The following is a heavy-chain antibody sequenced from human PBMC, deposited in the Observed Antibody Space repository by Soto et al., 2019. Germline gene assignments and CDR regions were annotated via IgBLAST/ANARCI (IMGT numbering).Heavy chain of an antibody. J-gene: IGHJ4*02. V-gene: IGHV3-33*01. CDR1: GFTFSNYG. Sequence: QVQLVESGGGVVRPGRSLRLSCAASGFTFSNYGMHWVRQAPGKGLEWVAAIWYDGSNKYYADSVKGRFTISRDMSKNTLYLQMNSLRAEDTAVYYCARERIAAAGTAYFDYWGQGTLVTVSS. CDR3: ARERIAAAGTAYFDY. D-gene: IGHD6-13*01. CDR2: IWYDGSNK.